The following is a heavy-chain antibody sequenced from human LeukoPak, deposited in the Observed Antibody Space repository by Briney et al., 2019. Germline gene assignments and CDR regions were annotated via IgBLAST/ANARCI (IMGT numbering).Heavy chain of an antibody. D-gene: IGHD5-18*01. J-gene: IGHJ4*02. CDR1: GFTFSSYS. CDR2: ISSSSSYI. Sequence: GGSLRLSCAASGFTFSSYSMNWVRQAPGKGLEWVSSISSSSSYIYYADSVKGRFTISRDNAKNSLYLQMNSLRAEDTAVYYCARGRGYSYGWGYFDYWGQGTLVTVSS. V-gene: IGHV3-21*01. CDR3: ARGRGYSYGWGYFDY.